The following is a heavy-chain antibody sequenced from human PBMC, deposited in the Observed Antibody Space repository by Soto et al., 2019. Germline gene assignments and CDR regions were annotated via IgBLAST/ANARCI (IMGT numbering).Heavy chain of an antibody. J-gene: IGHJ4*02. CDR1: GGTFSSYA. Sequence: QVQLVQSGAEVTKPGSSVKVSCKASGGTFSSYAISWVRQAPGQGLEWIGGIIPIFGTANYAQKFQGRVTITADKSTSTAYMELSSLRSEDTAVYYCARDSSSWYYFDYWGQGTLVTVSS. V-gene: IGHV1-69*06. CDR3: ARDSSSWYYFDY. D-gene: IGHD6-13*01. CDR2: IIPIFGTA.